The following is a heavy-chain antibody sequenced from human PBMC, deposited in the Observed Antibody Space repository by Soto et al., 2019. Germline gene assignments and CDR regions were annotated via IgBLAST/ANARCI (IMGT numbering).Heavy chain of an antibody. CDR2: ISYDGSNK. D-gene: IGHD5-12*01. V-gene: IGHV3-30*18. J-gene: IGHJ6*02. CDR1: GFTFSSYG. CDR3: AKEPGGGYSGYDLDYYYGMDV. Sequence: LRLSCAASGFTFSSYGMHWVRQAPGKGLEWVAVISYDGSNKYYADSVKGRFTISRDNSKNTLYLQMNSLRAEDTAVYYCAKEPGGGYSGYDLDYYYGMDVWGQGTTVTVSS.